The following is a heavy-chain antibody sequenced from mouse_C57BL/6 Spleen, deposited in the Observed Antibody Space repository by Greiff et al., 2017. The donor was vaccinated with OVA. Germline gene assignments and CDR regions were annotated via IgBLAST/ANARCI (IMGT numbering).Heavy chain of an antibody. J-gene: IGHJ2*01. V-gene: IGHV1-42*01. Sequence: EVQLQQSGPELVKPGASVKISCKASGYSFTGYYMNWVKQSPEKSLEWIGEINPSTGGTTYNQKFKAKATLTVDKSSSTAYMQLKSLTSEDSAVYYCARVGNYDYWGQGTTLTVSS. CDR2: INPSTGGT. D-gene: IGHD2-1*01. CDR3: ARVGNYDY. CDR1: GYSFTGYY.